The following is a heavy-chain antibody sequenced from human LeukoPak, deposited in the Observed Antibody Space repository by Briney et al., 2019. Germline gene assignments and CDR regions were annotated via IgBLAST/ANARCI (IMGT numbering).Heavy chain of an antibody. D-gene: IGHD3-10*01. CDR3: ARGLKYYGSGSYYMYYFDY. J-gene: IGHJ4*02. CDR1: GGSISSSSYY. V-gene: IGHV4-39*01. CDR2: IYYSGST. Sequence: SETLSLTCTVSGGSISSSSYYWGWIRQPPGKGLEWIGSIYYSGSTYYNPSLKSRVTISVDTSKNQFSLKLSSVTAADTAVYYCARGLKYYGSGSYYMYYFDYWGQGTLVTVSS.